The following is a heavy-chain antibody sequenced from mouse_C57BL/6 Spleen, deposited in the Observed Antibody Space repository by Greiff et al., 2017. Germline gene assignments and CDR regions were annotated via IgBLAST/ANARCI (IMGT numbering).Heavy chain of an antibody. CDR1: GFKIKDTN. J-gene: IGHJ1*03. Sequence: VQLKQSVAELVRPGASVRLSCTASGFKIKDTNVHWVKQRPERGLEWIGRIDPANGYTKYAPKFQGKATITADTPSNTASLQLSRLTSEDTAIYYCATYDIYYWYFDVWGTGTTVTVSS. V-gene: IGHV14-3*01. CDR2: IDPANGYT. CDR3: ATYDIYYWYFDV. D-gene: IGHD2-3*01.